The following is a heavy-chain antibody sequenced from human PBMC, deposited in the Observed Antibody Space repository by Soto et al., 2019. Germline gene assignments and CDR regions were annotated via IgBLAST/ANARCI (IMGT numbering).Heavy chain of an antibody. V-gene: IGHV3-48*02. CDR2: ISMSGTTM. Sequence: EERLVESGGGLVQPGGSLRLSCAASGFSFSSYAMNWVRQAPGKGLEWIAYISMSGTTMFYADSVKGRFTSSRDNVKRSLFLEMNSLTDEDTAMYYCARDAIGDATNWFDPWGQGTLVTVSS. D-gene: IGHD3-10*01. J-gene: IGHJ5*02. CDR3: ARDAIGDATNWFDP. CDR1: GFSFSSYA.